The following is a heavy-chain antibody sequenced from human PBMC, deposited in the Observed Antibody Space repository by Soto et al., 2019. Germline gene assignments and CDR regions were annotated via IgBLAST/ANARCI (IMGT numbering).Heavy chain of an antibody. V-gene: IGHV1-69*13. J-gene: IGHJ4*02. CDR1: GDTFAGHG. CDR3: ATPANWGSIYFDY. D-gene: IGHD7-27*01. CDR2: IIPINGNT. Sequence: SGKVCCRASGDTFAGHGIGWVRQAPGQGLEWMGGIIPINGNTNYAQKLQGRVTITADESTSTAYMELSSLRSEDTAVYRCATPANWGSIYFDYWGQGTLVTVSS.